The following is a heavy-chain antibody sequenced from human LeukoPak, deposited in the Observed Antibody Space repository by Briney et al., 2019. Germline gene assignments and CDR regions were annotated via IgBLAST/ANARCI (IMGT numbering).Heavy chain of an antibody. CDR2: ISSSSNYI. J-gene: IGHJ4*02. D-gene: IGHD3-10*01. CDR1: GFTFSSYN. Sequence: GGSLRLSCEASGFTFSSYNMNWVRQAPGKGLEWVSSISSSSNYIYYADSVKGRFTISRDNAKNSLYLQMNSLRAEDTAVYYCARPPREGYYGSGTLPGYWGQGTLVTVSS. V-gene: IGHV3-21*01. CDR3: ARPPREGYYGSGTLPGY.